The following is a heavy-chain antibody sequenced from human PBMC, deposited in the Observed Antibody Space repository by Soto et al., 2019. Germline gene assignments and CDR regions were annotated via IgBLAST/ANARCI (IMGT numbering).Heavy chain of an antibody. V-gene: IGHV3-30-3*01. CDR1: GFTFSSYA. Sequence: QVQLVESGGGVVQPGRSLRLSCAASGFTFSSYAMHWVRQAPGKGLEWVAVISYDGSNKYYADSVKGRFTISRDNSKNTLYLQMNSIRAEGAPVYCCASPLWKIDSNTGPFNLWARGTL. D-gene: IGHD3-9*01. J-gene: IGHJ2*01. CDR2: ISYDGSNK. CDR3: ASPLWKIDSNTGPFNL.